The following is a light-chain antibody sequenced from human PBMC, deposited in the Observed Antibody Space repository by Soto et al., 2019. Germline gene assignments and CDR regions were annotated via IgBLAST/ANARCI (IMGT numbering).Light chain of an antibody. CDR3: QQYNAYSRT. V-gene: IGKV1-5*03. CDR1: QRITTC. J-gene: IGKJ2*02. CDR2: RAS. Sequence: DIQMTQSPPTLSASVGDRVTITCRASQRITTCLAWYQQKPGQAPKLLIYRASTLESGVPSRFSGSGSGTEFTLTISSLQPDDFATYYCQQYNAYSRTFGQGTKLEIK.